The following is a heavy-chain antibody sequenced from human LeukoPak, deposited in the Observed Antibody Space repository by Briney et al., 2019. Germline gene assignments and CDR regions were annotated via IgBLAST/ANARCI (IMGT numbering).Heavy chain of an antibody. J-gene: IGHJ1*01. CDR2: IKTDGSEK. V-gene: IGHV3-7*01. D-gene: IGHD3-22*01. CDR3: ATYSSLIRREFQY. CDR1: GFTFSNYW. Sequence: GGSLKLSCEGSGFTFSNYWMGWVRQAPGKGLQWVANIKTDGSEKYYVDSMKGRFTISRDNAKNSLYLQMNSLRAEDTAVYYCATYSSLIRREFQYWGQGTLLTVSS.